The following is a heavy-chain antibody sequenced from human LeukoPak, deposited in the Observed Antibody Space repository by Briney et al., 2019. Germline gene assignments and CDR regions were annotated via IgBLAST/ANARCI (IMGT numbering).Heavy chain of an antibody. CDR3: ARGFNDFWSGSQLEY. CDR2: ISYDGGKT. V-gene: IGHV3-30-3*01. J-gene: IGHJ4*02. CDR1: GFIFGGYA. D-gene: IGHD3-3*01. Sequence: PGGSLRLSCAASGFIFGGYAMHWVRRAPGKGLQWLAVISYDGGKTYYADSVEGRFTISRDNSKSTVHLEINSLRSEDTAIYYCARGFNDFWSGSQLEYWGQGTLVTVSS.